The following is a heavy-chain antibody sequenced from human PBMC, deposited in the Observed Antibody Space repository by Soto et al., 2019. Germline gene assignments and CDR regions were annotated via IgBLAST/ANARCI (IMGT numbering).Heavy chain of an antibody. CDR1: GFTFSSFW. Sequence: PGGSLRLSCAASGFTFSSFWMHWVRQAPGKGLVWVSRINSDGSSTTYADSVKGRFTISRDNAKNTLYLQMNSLRAEDTAMYYCARGYRQLDYWGQGTLVTVSS. CDR2: INSDGSST. D-gene: IGHD1-20*01. CDR3: ARGYRQLDY. J-gene: IGHJ4*02. V-gene: IGHV3-74*01.